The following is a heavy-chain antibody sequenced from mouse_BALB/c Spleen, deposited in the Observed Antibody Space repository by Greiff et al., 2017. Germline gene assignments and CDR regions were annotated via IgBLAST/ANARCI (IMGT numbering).Heavy chain of an antibody. Sequence: EVMLVESGGGLVQPGGSRKLSCAASGFTFSSFGMHWVRQAPEKGLEWVAYISSGSSTIYYADTVKGRFTISRDNPKNTLFLQMTSLRSEDTAMYYCARDYYGSRGYYAMDYWGQGTSVTVSS. J-gene: IGHJ4*01. CDR3: ARDYYGSRGYYAMDY. CDR2: ISSGSSTI. V-gene: IGHV5-17*02. D-gene: IGHD1-1*01. CDR1: GFTFSSFG.